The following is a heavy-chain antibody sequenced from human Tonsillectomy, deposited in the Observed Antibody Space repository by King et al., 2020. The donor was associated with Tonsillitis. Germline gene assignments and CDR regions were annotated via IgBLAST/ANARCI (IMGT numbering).Heavy chain of an antibody. CDR1: GGSISSGGYS. J-gene: IGHJ3*02. V-gene: IGHV4-30-2*01. CDR2: IYHSGST. D-gene: IGHD3-22*01. CDR3: ARFMRDSSGWSSLGAFDI. Sequence: LQLQESGSGLVKPSQTLSLTCAVSGGSISSGGYSWSWIRQPPGKGLEWIGYIYHSGSTYYNPSLKSRVTISVDRSKNQFSLKLSSVTAADTAGYYCARFMRDSSGWSSLGAFDIWGQGTMVTVSS.